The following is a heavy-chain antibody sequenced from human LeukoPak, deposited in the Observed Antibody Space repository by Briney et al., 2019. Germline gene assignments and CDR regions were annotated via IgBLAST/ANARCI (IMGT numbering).Heavy chain of an antibody. J-gene: IGHJ4*02. Sequence: ASVKVSCMASGYTFSSNDINWVRQATGQGLEWMGWMNPHSGNTGYAQKFQGRVTITRNSSISTAYMELSSLRSEDTAVYYCARGTQRSGYSLLNWGQGTLVTVSS. D-gene: IGHD3-22*01. CDR2: MNPHSGNT. CDR3: ARGTQRSGYSLLN. CDR1: GYTFSSND. V-gene: IGHV1-8*01.